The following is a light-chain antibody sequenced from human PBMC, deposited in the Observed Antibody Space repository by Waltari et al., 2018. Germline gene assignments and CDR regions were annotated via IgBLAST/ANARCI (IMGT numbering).Light chain of an antibody. Sequence: EIIMTQSPATLSLLPGESATLSCRASQSVSSNLAWYQQKPGQAPRLLMYDVSIRGTGVPARFSGSGSGTEFTLTISSLQSEDFAVYYCQHYDNWPPYTFGQGTKLEIK. CDR2: DVS. J-gene: IGKJ2*01. V-gene: IGKV3-15*01. CDR3: QHYDNWPPYT. CDR1: QSVSSN.